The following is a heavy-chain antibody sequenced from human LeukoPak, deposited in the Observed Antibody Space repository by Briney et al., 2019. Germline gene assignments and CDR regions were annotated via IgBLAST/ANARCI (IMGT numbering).Heavy chain of an antibody. J-gene: IGHJ3*02. CDR1: GYTFVSYG. CDR2: ISVYNGDT. D-gene: IGHD1-26*01. V-gene: IGHV1-18*04. Sequence: ASVKVSCKASGYTFVSYGITWVRQAPGQGLEWMGWISVYNGDTKCAQNLQGRVTLTTDTSTSTAYMELRSLRSDDTAVYYCARGRGGSNDAFDIWGQGTMVTVSS. CDR3: ARGRGGSNDAFDI.